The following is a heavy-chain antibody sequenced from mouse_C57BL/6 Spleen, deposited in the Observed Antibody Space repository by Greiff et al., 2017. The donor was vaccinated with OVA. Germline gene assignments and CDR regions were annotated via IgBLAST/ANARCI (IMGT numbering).Heavy chain of an antibody. J-gene: IGHJ2*01. CDR1: GYTFTSYW. Sequence: QVHVKQPGAELVKPGASVKMSCKASGYTFTSYWITWVKQRPGQGLEWIGDIYPGSGSTNYNEKFKSKATLTVDTSSSTAYMQLSSLTSEDSAVYYCARSWSRYYFDYWGQGTTLTVSS. V-gene: IGHV1-55*01. CDR2: IYPGSGST. CDR3: ARSWSRYYFDY.